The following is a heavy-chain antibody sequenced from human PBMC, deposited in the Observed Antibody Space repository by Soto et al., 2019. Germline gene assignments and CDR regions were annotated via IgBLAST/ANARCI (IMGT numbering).Heavy chain of an antibody. V-gene: IGHV4-34*01. CDR1: GGSFSGYY. Sequence: SETLSLTCAVYGGSFSGYYWSWIRQPPGKGLEWIGEINHSGSTNYNPSLKSRVTISVDTSKNQFSLKLSSVTAADTAVYYCARLCTIFGVVISPLDVWGKGTTVTVSS. CDR2: INHSGST. J-gene: IGHJ6*04. CDR3: ARLCTIFGVVISPLDV. D-gene: IGHD3-3*01.